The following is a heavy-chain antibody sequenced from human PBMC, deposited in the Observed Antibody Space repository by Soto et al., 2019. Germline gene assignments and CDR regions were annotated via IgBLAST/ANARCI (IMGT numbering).Heavy chain of an antibody. D-gene: IGHD3-22*01. CDR1: GFTFSSYS. CDR2: ISSSSSTI. Sequence: GGSLRLSCAASGFTFSSYSMNWVRQAPGKGLEWVSYISSSSSTIYYADSVKGRFTISIDNAKNSLYLQMNSLRDEDTAVYYCARDAAPYDSSGYQYYCYYGMDVWGQGTTVTVSS. CDR3: ARDAAPYDSSGYQYYCYYGMDV. V-gene: IGHV3-48*02. J-gene: IGHJ6*02.